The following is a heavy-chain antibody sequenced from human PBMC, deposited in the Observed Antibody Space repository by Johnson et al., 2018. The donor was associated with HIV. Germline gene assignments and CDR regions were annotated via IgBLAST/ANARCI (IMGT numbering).Heavy chain of an antibody. CDR2: ISYDGSNK. Sequence: QVQLVESGGGVVQPGRSLRLSCAASGFTFSSYAMHWVRQAPGKGLEWVAVISYDGSNKYYADSVKGRFTISRDNSKNTLYLQMNSLRAGDTAVYYCARWNVEDACDYWGQGTMVTVSS. J-gene: IGHJ3*01. CDR3: ARWNVEDACDY. V-gene: IGHV3-30-3*01. CDR1: GFTFSSYA. D-gene: IGHD1-1*01.